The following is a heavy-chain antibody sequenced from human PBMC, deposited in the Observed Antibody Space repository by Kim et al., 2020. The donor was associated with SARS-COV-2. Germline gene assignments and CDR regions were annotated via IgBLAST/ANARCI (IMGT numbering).Heavy chain of an antibody. CDR2: ISHSGTT. D-gene: IGHD3-10*01. CDR1: GGSFSGYS. CDR3: ATLYYYGSGTRT. J-gene: IGHJ5*02. Sequence: SETLSLTCAAYGGSFSGYSWSWIRQSPGKGLEWIGEISHSGTTNYNPSLKGRVIISLDSSKNHLSLKVTSVTAADTAIYYCATLYYYGSGTRTWGQGTLV. V-gene: IGHV4-34*01.